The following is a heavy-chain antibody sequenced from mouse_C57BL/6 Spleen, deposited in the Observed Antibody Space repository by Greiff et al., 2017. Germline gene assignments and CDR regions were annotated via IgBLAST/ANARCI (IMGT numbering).Heavy chain of an antibody. Sequence: EVKLLESGPGMVKPSQSLSLTCTVTGYSITSGYDWHWIRHFPGNKLEWMGYISYSGSTNYNPSLKSRISITHDTSKNHFFLKLNSVTTEDTATYYCAKGDYDRGAWFAYWGQGTLVTVSA. CDR3: AKGDYDRGAWFAY. V-gene: IGHV3-1*01. CDR2: ISYSGST. CDR1: GYSITSGYD. D-gene: IGHD2-4*01. J-gene: IGHJ3*01.